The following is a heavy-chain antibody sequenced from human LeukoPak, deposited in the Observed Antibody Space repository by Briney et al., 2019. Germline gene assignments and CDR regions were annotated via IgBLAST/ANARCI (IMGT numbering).Heavy chain of an antibody. D-gene: IGHD6-6*01. J-gene: IGHJ5*02. CDR2: INPNSGGT. CDR1: GYTFTGYY. Sequence: ASVNVSCKASGYTFTGYYMHWVRQAPGQGLEWMGWINPNSGGTSYAQKSQGRVTMTRDTSISTVYMELSRLRSDDTAVYYCARLKSTISSGWFDPWGQGTLVTVSS. V-gene: IGHV1-2*02. CDR3: ARLKSTISSGWFDP.